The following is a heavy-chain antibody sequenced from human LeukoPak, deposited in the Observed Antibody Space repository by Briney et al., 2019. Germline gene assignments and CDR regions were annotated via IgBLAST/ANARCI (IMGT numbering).Heavy chain of an antibody. D-gene: IGHD4-17*01. Sequence: GGSLRLSCAASGLTFSSYWMSWVRQAPGKGLEWVANIKQDGSEQYYVDSVRGRFTISRDNAKSSLYLQMSSLRAEDTAVYYCASGGLTTVTPADYWGQGTLVTVSS. CDR1: GLTFSSYW. CDR3: ASGGLTTVTPADY. V-gene: IGHV3-7*03. CDR2: IKQDGSEQ. J-gene: IGHJ4*02.